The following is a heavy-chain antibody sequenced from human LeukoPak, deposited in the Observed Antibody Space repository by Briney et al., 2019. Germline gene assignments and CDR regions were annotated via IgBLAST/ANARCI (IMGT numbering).Heavy chain of an antibody. CDR2: IYYSGST. J-gene: IGHJ6*03. Sequence: KASETLSLTCAVSGGSISSGGYSWSWIRQPPGKGLEWIGYIYYSGSTYYNPSLKSRVTISVDTSKNQFSLKLSSVTAADTAVYYCARGSYYYDSSGYTAYYYYYYYMDVWGKGTTVTISS. V-gene: IGHV4-30-4*07. D-gene: IGHD3-22*01. CDR3: ARGSYYYDSSGYTAYYYYYYYMDV. CDR1: GGSISSGGYS.